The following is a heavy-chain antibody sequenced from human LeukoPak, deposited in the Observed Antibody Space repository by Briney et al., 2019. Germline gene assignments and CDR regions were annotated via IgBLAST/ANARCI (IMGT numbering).Heavy chain of an antibody. CDR2: IYTSGST. J-gene: IGHJ4*02. V-gene: IGHV4-4*07. CDR1: GGSISSYY. Sequence: SETLSLTCTVSGGSISSYYWSWIRQPAGKGLEWIGRIYTSGSTNYNPSLKSRVTMSVDTSKNQFSLKLSSVTAADTAVYYCARVKVYYDILTGYYPYYFDYWGQGTLVTVSS. D-gene: IGHD3-9*01. CDR3: ARVKVYYDILTGYYPYYFDY.